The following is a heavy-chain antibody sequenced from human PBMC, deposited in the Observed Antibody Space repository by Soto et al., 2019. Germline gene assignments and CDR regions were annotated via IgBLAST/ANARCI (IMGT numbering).Heavy chain of an antibody. CDR1: GFTVSNNY. D-gene: IGHD3-16*01. J-gene: IGHJ4*02. CDR3: ARSLPCEKYFGEYYFDS. CDR2: LSSGGST. Sequence: EVQLEESGGCFIQPGGSLRLSCAASGFTVSNNYMSWVRQAPGKGLEWVSVLSSGGSTFYTDSVKGRFTISRDSSRNTLYLQMSSLRAEDTAVYYCARSLPCEKYFGEYYFDSWGQGTLVTVSS. V-gene: IGHV3-53*01.